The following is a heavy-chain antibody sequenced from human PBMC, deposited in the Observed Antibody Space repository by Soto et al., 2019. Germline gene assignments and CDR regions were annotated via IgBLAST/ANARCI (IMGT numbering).Heavy chain of an antibody. J-gene: IGHJ6*02. CDR2: IYYRGST. V-gene: IGHV4-61*01. CDR3: ARGQCSGGTCIPNYYYFYGMDV. Sequence: QVQLRDSGPGLVKPSETLSLTCTVSGGSVSSGSYYWSWIRQPPGRGLECVGYIYYRGSTNYNPPLKSLVTMSVDTSKNQFSLRLSSVTAADTAVYYCARGQCSGGTCIPNYYYFYGMDVWGQGTTVTVSS. D-gene: IGHD2-15*01. CDR1: GGSVSSGSYY.